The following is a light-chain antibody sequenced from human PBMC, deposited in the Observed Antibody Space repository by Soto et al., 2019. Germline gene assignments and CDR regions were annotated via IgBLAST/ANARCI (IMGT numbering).Light chain of an antibody. J-gene: IGKJ3*01. CDR3: LHLNSYSPDT. Sequence: DIVMTQSPDSLAVSLGERATINCKSSQSILYSSNNKNYLAWYQQKPGQPPKLLIYWASTRESGVPDRFSGSGSGTDFTLTISSLQPEDFATYYCLHLNSYSPDTFGPGTKVDIK. V-gene: IGKV4-1*01. CDR1: QSILYSSNNKNY. CDR2: WAS.